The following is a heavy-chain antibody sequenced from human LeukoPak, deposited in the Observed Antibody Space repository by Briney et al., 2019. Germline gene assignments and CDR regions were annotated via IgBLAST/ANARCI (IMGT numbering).Heavy chain of an antibody. CDR3: ARHSALDWEWLRPFDY. D-gene: IGHD5-12*01. V-gene: IGHV5-51*01. J-gene: IGHJ4*02. Sequence: PGESLKISCKGSGYSFTSYWIGWVRQMPGKGLEWMGIIYPGDSDTRYSPSFQGQVTISADKSISTAYLQWSSLKASDTAMYYCARHSALDWEWLRPFDYWGQGTLVTVSS. CDR1: GYSFTSYW. CDR2: IYPGDSDT.